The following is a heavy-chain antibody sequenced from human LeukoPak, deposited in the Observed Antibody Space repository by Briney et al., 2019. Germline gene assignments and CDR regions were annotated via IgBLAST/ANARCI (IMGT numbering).Heavy chain of an antibody. D-gene: IGHD5-24*01. V-gene: IGHV3-64D*06. CDR3: VSSRDGFNSLFDY. CDR2: ITTNGRRT. CDR1: GFTFSNSV. Sequence: PGGSLRLSCSASGFTFSNSVMHWVRQAPGKGLEYVSAITTNGRRTYYADSVKGRFTISRDNSKNTLYLQMSSLRVEDTAVYYCVSSRDGFNSLFDYWGQGALVTVSS. J-gene: IGHJ4*02.